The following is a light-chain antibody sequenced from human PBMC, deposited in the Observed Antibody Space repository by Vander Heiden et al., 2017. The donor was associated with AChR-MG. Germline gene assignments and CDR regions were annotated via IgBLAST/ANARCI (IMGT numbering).Light chain of an antibody. CDR1: PGISSW. CDR2: AAS. J-gene: IGKJ4*01. CDR3: QQSHSFPRT. Sequence: DIQMTQSPSSVSAFVGDRVTISCRATPGISSWLAWYQQRPGTAPKRLIYAASSLQSGVPARFSGSGSGTDFTLTISSLQPEDVATYYCQQSHSFPRTFGGGTKVEIK. V-gene: IGKV1D-12*01.